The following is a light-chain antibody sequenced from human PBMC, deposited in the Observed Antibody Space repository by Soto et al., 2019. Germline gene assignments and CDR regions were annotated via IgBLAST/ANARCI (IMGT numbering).Light chain of an antibody. CDR1: QTVNNNY. Sequence: EIVLTQSPGTLSLSPGESAILSCRASQTVNNNYVAWCQQKPGQAPRLLIYGASRRATGIPDRFRGSASGTDFTLTISRLEPEDFAVYFCQQYSDLPMTFGQGTRLEIK. V-gene: IGKV3-20*01. J-gene: IGKJ5*01. CDR3: QQYSDLPMT. CDR2: GAS.